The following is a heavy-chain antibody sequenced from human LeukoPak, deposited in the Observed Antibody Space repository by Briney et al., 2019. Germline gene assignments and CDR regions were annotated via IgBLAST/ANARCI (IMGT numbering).Heavy chain of an antibody. V-gene: IGHV1-2*02. CDR3: ARRGEQWLVQDF. D-gene: IGHD6-19*01. CDR2: INPNSGGT. Sequence: ASVKASCKASGYTFIGYYMHWVRQAPGQGLEWMGWINPNSGGTNYAQKFQGRVNMTRDTSINTAYMELNSLRSDDTAVYYCARRGEQWLVQDFWGQGTLVTVSS. J-gene: IGHJ4*02. CDR1: GYTFIGYY.